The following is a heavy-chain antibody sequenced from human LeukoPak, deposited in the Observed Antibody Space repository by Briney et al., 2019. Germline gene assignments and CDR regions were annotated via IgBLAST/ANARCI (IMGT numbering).Heavy chain of an antibody. Sequence: GGSLRLSCEASGFTFSTYWMTWVRQAPGKGLEWVANINQHGSESYYVDSVKGRFTISRDNAKNSLYLQMNSLRAEDTAVYYCAELGITMIGGVWGKGTTVTISS. D-gene: IGHD3-10*02. CDR2: INQHGSES. V-gene: IGHV3-7*01. CDR1: GFTFSTYW. CDR3: AELGITMIGGV. J-gene: IGHJ6*04.